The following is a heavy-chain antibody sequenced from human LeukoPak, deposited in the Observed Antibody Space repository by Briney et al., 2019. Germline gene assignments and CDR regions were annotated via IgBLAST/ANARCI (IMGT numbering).Heavy chain of an antibody. V-gene: IGHV4-59*08. Sequence: ASETLSLTCTVSGGSISSYYWSWIRQPPGKGLEWIGYIYYSGNTNYNPSLKSRVTISIDTSKNQFSLKQTSVTAADTAVYYCARQSREGYNIFDYWGQGTLVTVSS. J-gene: IGHJ4*02. CDR3: ARQSREGYNIFDY. D-gene: IGHD5-24*01. CDR2: IYYSGNT. CDR1: GGSISSYY.